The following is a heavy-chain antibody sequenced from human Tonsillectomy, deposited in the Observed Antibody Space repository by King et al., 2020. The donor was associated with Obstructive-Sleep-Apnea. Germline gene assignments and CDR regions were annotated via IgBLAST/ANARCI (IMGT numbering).Heavy chain of an antibody. Sequence: VQLVESGGGVVQPGRSLRLSCAASGFTFSSYAMHWVRQAPGKGLEWVAVISYDGSNKYYADSVKGRFTISRDNSKNTLYLQMNSLRAEDTAVYYCARAREQWLLYFQHWGQGTLVTVSS. CDR3: ARAREQWLLYFQH. J-gene: IGHJ1*01. V-gene: IGHV3-30*04. D-gene: IGHD6-19*01. CDR2: ISYDGSNK. CDR1: GFTFSSYA.